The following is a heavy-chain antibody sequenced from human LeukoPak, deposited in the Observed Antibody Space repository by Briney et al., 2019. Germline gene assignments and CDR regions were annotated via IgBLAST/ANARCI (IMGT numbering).Heavy chain of an antibody. Sequence: SVKVSCKASGGTFSSYAISWVRQAPGQGLEWMGGIIPIFGTANYAQKFQGRVTIITDESTSTAYMELSSLRSEDTAVYYCARAPYVLGIDAFDIWGQGTMVTVSS. CDR3: ARAPYVLGIDAFDI. CDR2: IIPIFGTA. D-gene: IGHD7-27*01. V-gene: IGHV1-69*05. J-gene: IGHJ3*02. CDR1: GGTFSSYA.